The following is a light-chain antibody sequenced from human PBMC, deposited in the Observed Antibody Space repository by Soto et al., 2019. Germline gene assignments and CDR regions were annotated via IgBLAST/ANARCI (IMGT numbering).Light chain of an antibody. V-gene: IGKV3-20*01. J-gene: IGKJ5*01. CDR1: QSVSSSY. CDR2: GAS. CDR3: QQYGSSPPVT. Sequence: EIVLTPSPGTLSLSPGERATLSCRASQSVSSSYLAWYQQKPGQPPKLLIYGASGRATGIPDRFSGSGSGTDFTLTISRLEPEDFAVYYCQQYGSSPPVTFGQGTRLEIK.